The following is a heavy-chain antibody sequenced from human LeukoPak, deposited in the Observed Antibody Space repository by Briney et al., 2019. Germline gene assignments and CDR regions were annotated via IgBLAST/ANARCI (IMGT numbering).Heavy chain of an antibody. D-gene: IGHD5-24*01. Sequence: ASVKVSCKASGYTFTSYGISWVRQAPGQGLEWMGWISAYNGNTNYAQKLQGRVTMTTDTSTSTAYMELRSLRSEDTAVYYCARGGKRWQQRIGFDYWGQGTLVTVSS. V-gene: IGHV1-18*01. J-gene: IGHJ4*02. CDR3: ARGGKRWQQRIGFDY. CDR1: GYTFTSYG. CDR2: ISAYNGNT.